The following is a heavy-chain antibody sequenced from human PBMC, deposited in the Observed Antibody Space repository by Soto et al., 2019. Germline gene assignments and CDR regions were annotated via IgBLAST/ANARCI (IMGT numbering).Heavy chain of an antibody. CDR2: IYRSGTN. Sequence: SSETLSLTCVVSGFSITSGYYWGWIRQPPGKGLEWIGNIYRSGTNYYSPSLKSRVTISLDASKNHFSLRLSSVTAADTAIYFCAGSLEPVAPYYYYGMDVWGQGTTVTVSS. D-gene: IGHD2-2*01. CDR3: AGSLEPVAPYYYYGMDV. CDR1: GFSITSGYY. V-gene: IGHV4-38-2*01. J-gene: IGHJ6*02.